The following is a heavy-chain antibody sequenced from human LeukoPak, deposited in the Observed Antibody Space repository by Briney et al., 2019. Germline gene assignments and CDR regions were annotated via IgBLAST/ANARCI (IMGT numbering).Heavy chain of an antibody. J-gene: IGHJ4*02. Sequence: GRSLRLSCAASGFTFSSYAMHWVRQAPGKGLELVAVISYDGSNKYYADSVKGRFTISRDNSKNTLYLQMNSLRAEDTAVYYCARSTGDSTYYFDYWGQGTLVTVSS. V-gene: IGHV3-30-3*01. CDR3: ARSTGDSTYYFDY. CDR1: GFTFSSYA. D-gene: IGHD7-27*01. CDR2: ISYDGSNK.